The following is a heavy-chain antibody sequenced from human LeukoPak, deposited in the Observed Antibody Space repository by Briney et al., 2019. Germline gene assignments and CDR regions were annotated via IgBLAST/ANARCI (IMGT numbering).Heavy chain of an antibody. Sequence: GGSLRLSCAASGFTFSTYWMSWVRQAPGRGLEWVANIKEDGSDKNFLDSVKGRFTISRDNAKNSLYLQMNSLRAEDTAVYYCARDRGFSTFDYWGQGTLVTVSS. CDR2: IKEDGSDK. CDR1: GFTFSTYW. CDR3: ARDRGFSTFDY. V-gene: IGHV3-7*01. J-gene: IGHJ4*02. D-gene: IGHD3-22*01.